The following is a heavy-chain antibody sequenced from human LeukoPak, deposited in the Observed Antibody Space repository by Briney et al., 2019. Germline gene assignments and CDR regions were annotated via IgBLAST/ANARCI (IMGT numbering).Heavy chain of an antibody. CDR2: ISAYNGNT. V-gene: IGHV1-18*01. CDR3: ATLYHYDSSGYYRLRDY. CDR1: GYTFTSYG. Sequence: ASVKVSCKASGYTFTSYGISWVRQAPGQGLEWMGWISAYNGNTNYAQKLQGRVTMTTDTSTSTAYMELRSLRSDDTAVYYCATLYHYDSSGYYRLRDYWGQGTLVTVSS. J-gene: IGHJ4*02. D-gene: IGHD3-22*01.